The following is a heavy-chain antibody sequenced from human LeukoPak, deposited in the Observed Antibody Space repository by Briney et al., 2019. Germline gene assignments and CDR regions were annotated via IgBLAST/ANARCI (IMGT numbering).Heavy chain of an antibody. D-gene: IGHD3-22*01. Sequence: GASVKVSCKASGYTLTGYYMHWVRQAPGQGLEWMGWINPNSGGTNYAQKFQGRVTMTRDTSISTAYMELSRLRSDDTAVYYCASMVDYDSSGYDFDYWGQGTLVTVSS. CDR2: INPNSGGT. CDR1: GYTLTGYY. CDR3: ASMVDYDSSGYDFDY. J-gene: IGHJ4*02. V-gene: IGHV1-2*02.